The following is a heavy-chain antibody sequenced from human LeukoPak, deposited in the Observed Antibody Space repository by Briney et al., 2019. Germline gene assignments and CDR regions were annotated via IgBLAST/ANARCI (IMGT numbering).Heavy chain of an antibody. Sequence: GGSLRLSCAASGFTFSSYGMNWVRQAPGKGLEWVSCISSTSRTIYDADSVKGRFTISRDNAKNSLYLQMNSLRDEDTAVSYYARDPLRWLQSNCYYYYMDVWGKGTTVTVSS. CDR3: ARDPLRWLQSNCYYYYMDV. V-gene: IGHV3-48*02. J-gene: IGHJ6*03. CDR1: GFTFSSYG. D-gene: IGHD5-24*01. CDR2: ISSTSRTI.